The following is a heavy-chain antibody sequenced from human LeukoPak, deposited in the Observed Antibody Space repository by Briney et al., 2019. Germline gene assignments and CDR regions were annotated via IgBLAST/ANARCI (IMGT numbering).Heavy chain of an antibody. J-gene: IGHJ4*02. Sequence: GGSLRLSCAASGFTFSNYDMQWVRQGPGKSLEWVSAICTAGNTAYAGSVQGRFTIYRENAKNCLSLQTNSLRAGDTAVYYCARVRSDSSGWYHVLDWGQGTLVTVSS. CDR2: ICTAGNT. CDR1: GFTFSNYD. V-gene: IGHV3-13*01. D-gene: IGHD6-19*01. CDR3: ARVRSDSSGWYHVLD.